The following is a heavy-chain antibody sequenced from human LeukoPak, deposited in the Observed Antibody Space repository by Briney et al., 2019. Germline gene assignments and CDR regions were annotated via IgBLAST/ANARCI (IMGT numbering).Heavy chain of an antibody. CDR1: GGSISNYY. Sequence: SETLSLTCTVSGGSISNYYWNWIRKSPGKGVEWIGYILSSGSTHHNPSLTGRISLSVDTSKNQFSLKLSSVTAADTAVYYCARRVISEFSIDKGNWLDPWGQGTLVTVSS. D-gene: IGHD3-3*02. V-gene: IGHV4-4*09. CDR2: ILSSGST. CDR3: ARRVISEFSIDKGNWLDP. J-gene: IGHJ5*02.